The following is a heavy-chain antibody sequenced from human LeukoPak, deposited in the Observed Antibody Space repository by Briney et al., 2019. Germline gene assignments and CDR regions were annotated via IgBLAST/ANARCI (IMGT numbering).Heavy chain of an antibody. J-gene: IGHJ4*02. V-gene: IGHV1-18*01. D-gene: IGHD3-16*01. CDR1: GFDFTSYG. CDR2: TSAYNGNT. Sequence: ASVKVSCKASGFDFTSYGISWVRQAPGQGLEWMGWTSAYNGNTHYAQKLQGRVTMTTDTSASTAYMELRSLTSDDTAVYYCAREPKSLGDLFFIDYWGQGTLVTVSS. CDR3: AREPKSLGDLFFIDY.